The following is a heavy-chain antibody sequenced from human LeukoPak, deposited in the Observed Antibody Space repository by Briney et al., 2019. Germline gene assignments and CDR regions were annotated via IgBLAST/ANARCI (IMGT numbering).Heavy chain of an antibody. Sequence: SETLSLTCTVSGGSISSYYWSWIRQPPGKGREGMGYLYYSGSTNYNPSLKSRVPISVDTSKNQFSLKLSSVTAADTAVYYCARAGYSYGSPLGYFDYWGQGTLVTVSS. CDR1: GGSISSYY. CDR3: ARAGYSYGSPLGYFDY. V-gene: IGHV4-59*01. D-gene: IGHD5-18*01. J-gene: IGHJ4*02. CDR2: LYYSGST.